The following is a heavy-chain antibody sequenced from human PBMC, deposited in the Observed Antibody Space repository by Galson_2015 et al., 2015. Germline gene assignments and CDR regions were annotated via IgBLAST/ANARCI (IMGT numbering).Heavy chain of an antibody. V-gene: IGHV3-23*01. CDR2: ISATGGTT. Sequence: SLRLSCAASGFTFSSYDMSWVRQAPGKGLEWVSAISATGGTTYFADSVKGRFTISRDNSKNTLYLQMNSLRAEDTAGDFYSKESRVSSWTISGDGQDYRGQGTLVTVSS. J-gene: IGHJ4*02. CDR1: GFTFSSYD. CDR3: SKESRVSSWTISGDGQDY. D-gene: IGHD4-17*01.